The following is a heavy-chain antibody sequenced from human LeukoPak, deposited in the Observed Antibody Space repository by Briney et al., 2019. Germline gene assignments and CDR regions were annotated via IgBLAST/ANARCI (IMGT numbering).Heavy chain of an antibody. CDR1: GFTITSWS. Sequence: GGSLRLSCAVSGFTITSWSMNWVRQAPGKGLEWLSYISSGGSPIYYADSVKGRFTISRDDAKNLVYLQMNSLRAEDTAVYYCTYLRTPYYNDKWVDPWGQGTLVTVSS. D-gene: IGHD3/OR15-3a*01. V-gene: IGHV3-48*04. CDR2: ISSGGSPI. CDR3: TYLRTPYYNDKWVDP. J-gene: IGHJ5*02.